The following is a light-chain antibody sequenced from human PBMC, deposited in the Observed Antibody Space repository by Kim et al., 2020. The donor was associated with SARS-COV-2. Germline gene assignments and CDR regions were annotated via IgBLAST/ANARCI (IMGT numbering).Light chain of an antibody. CDR2: GTS. CDR1: QSVTSTY. J-gene: IGKJ1*01. V-gene: IGKV3-20*01. Sequence: PGDRATLACRASQSVTSTYVAWYQEKPGQAPRLLIYGTSTRAAGIPGRFSGGGSGTEYTLTISRLEPEDFAIYYCQQFGSSRTWTFGQGTKVDIK. CDR3: QQFGSSRTWT.